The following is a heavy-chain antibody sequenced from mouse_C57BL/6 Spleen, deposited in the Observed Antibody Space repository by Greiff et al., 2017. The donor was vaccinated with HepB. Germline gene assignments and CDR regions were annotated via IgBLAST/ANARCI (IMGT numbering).Heavy chain of an antibody. D-gene: IGHD2-1*01. V-gene: IGHV1-72*01. CDR3: ARGRYGNYEYFDV. Sequence: VQLQQSGAELVKPGASVKLSCKASGYTFTSYWMHWVKQRPGRGLEWMGRIDPNSGGTKYNEKFKSKATLTVDKPSSTAYMQLSSLTSEDSAVYYCARGRYGNYEYFDVWGTGTTVTVSS. J-gene: IGHJ1*03. CDR1: GYTFTSYW. CDR2: IDPNSGGT.